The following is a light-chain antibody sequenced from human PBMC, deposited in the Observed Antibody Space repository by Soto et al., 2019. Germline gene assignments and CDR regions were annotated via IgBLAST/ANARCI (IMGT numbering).Light chain of an antibody. CDR2: EVS. Sequence: QSVLTQPASVSGSPGQSITVSCTGTSSDVGGYNSVSWYQQHPGKPPKLIIYEVSNRPSGVSDLFSGSKSGNTASLTISGLQADDEADYYCSSYTSTSSYVFATGTKVT. V-gene: IGLV2-14*03. CDR3: SSYTSTSSYV. J-gene: IGLJ1*01. CDR1: SSDVGGYNS.